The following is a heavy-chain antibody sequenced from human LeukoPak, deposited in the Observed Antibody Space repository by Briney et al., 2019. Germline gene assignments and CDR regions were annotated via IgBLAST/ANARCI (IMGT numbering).Heavy chain of an antibody. CDR3: AKGAYYAD. CDR2: ISYDGSNK. J-gene: IGHJ4*02. Sequence: GGSLRLSCAASGFTFSSYAMHWVRQAPGKGLEWVAVISYDGSNKYYADSVKGRFTISRDNSKNTLYLQMNSLRAEDTAVYYCAKGAYYADWGQGTLVTVSS. CDR1: GFTFSSYA. V-gene: IGHV3-30*04. D-gene: IGHD3-3*01.